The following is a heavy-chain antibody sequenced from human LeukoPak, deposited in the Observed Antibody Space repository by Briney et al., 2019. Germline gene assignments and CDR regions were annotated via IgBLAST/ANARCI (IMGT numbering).Heavy chain of an antibody. D-gene: IGHD3/OR15-3a*01. CDR2: ISSSSSYI. V-gene: IGHV3-21*01. CDR3: ARAPDWYYYMDV. J-gene: IGHJ6*03. Sequence: PGGSLRLSCAACGFTFNTYSMNWVRQAPGKGLEWVSSISSSSSYIYYADSVKGRFTISRDNAKNSLYLQMNSLRAEDTAVYYCARAPDWYYYMDVWGKGTTVTVSS. CDR1: GFTFNTYS.